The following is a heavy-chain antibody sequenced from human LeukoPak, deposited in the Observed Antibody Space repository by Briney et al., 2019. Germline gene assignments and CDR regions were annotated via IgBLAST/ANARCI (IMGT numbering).Heavy chain of an antibody. Sequence: GASLRLSCAASGFTFSSYAMSWVRQAPGKGLEWVSAISGSGGSTYYADSVKGRFTISRDNSKNTLYLQMNSLRAEDTAVYYCAKAPMAPKYYFDYWGQGTLVTVSS. D-gene: IGHD2-8*01. CDR2: ISGSGGST. CDR3: AKAPMAPKYYFDY. J-gene: IGHJ4*02. CDR1: GFTFSSYA. V-gene: IGHV3-23*01.